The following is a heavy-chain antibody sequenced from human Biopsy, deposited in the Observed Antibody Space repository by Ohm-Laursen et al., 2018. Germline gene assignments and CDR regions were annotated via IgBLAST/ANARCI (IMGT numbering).Heavy chain of an antibody. CDR3: ARDDDTTGHYMILNH. V-gene: IGHV3-33*01. CDR2: MWADGINK. D-gene: IGHD3-9*01. J-gene: IGHJ5*02. Sequence: SLRLSCAASGFAFSYYGLHWARQAPGKGLQWVAVMWADGINKNYADSVKGRLTVSRDNSNNVLYLQMSSLRDEDSAVYYCARDDDTTGHYMILNHWGQGTLVTVSS. CDR1: GFAFSYYG.